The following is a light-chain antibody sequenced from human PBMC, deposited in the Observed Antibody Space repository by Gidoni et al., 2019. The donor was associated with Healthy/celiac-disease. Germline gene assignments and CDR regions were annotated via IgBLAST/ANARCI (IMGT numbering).Light chain of an antibody. CDR2: GAS. CDR1: QSVSSSY. V-gene: IGKV3-20*01. Sequence: EIVLTQSPGTLSLSPGERATLSCRASQSVSSSYLAWYQQKTGQSPRLLSYGASSRATGIPDRFSGSGSGTDFTLTISRLEPEDFAVYYCQQYGSSHWTFGQGTKVEIK. J-gene: IGKJ1*01. CDR3: QQYGSSHWT.